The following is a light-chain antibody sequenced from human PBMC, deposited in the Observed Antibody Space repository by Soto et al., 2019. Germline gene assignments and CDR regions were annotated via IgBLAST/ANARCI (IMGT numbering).Light chain of an antibody. J-gene: IGKJ1*01. V-gene: IGKV1-39*01. Sequence: DIQMTQSPSSLSASVGDRVTITCRASQNISIDLNWYQQKPGKAPNLLIYTASSLQSGVPSSFSGSGSGTDFTLTISSLQPEDFATYYCQQSYSTPRTFGQGTKVEIK. CDR2: TAS. CDR3: QQSYSTPRT. CDR1: QNISID.